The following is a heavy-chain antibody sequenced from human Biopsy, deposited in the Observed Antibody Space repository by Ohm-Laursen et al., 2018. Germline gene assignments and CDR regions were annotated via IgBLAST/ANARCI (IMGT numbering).Heavy chain of an antibody. D-gene: IGHD3-9*01. CDR2: INPNRGNA. J-gene: IGHJ6*02. CDR3: ARVPAYPSIDGYYGLDL. Sequence: SVTASCKTSGSTFAGYYLHWVRQAPGHGLEWMGWINPNRGNANYAQSFQGRLTVTRDTSISTAYMELTSLTFDDTAIYYCARVPAYPSIDGYYGLDLWGQGATVIVSS. CDR1: GSTFAGYY. V-gene: IGHV1-2*02.